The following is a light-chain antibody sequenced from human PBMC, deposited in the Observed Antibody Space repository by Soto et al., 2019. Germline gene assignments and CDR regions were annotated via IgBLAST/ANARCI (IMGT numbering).Light chain of an antibody. J-gene: IGKJ5*01. CDR1: QSVSSS. CDR3: QQRSNWPVT. CDR2: GAS. Sequence: EIVLTQSPATLSSSPGERATLSCRASQSVSSSLAWYQQKPGQAPRLLIYGASNRAGGIPARFSGSGSGTDFTLTISSQEPEDFAVYYCQQRSNWPVTFGQGTRLEIK. V-gene: IGKV3-11*01.